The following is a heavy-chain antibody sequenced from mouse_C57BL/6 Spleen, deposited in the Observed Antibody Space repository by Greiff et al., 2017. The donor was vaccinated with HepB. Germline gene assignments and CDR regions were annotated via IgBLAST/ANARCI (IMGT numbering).Heavy chain of an antibody. J-gene: IGHJ3*01. CDR2: IHPNSGST. V-gene: IGHV1-64*01. D-gene: IGHD1-1*01. CDR1: GYTFTSYW. Sequence: QVHVKQPGAELVKPGASVKLSCKASGYTFTSYWMHWVKQRPGQGLEWIGMIHPNSGSTNYNEKFKSKATLTVDKSSSTAYMQLSSLTSEDSAVYYCARGDYCGSPLAYWGQGTLVTVSA. CDR3: ARGDYCGSPLAY.